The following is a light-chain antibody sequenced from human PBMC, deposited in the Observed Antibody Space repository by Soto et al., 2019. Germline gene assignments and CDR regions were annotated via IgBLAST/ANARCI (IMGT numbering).Light chain of an antibody. Sequence: QSALTQVASVSGSPGQSITISCTGTSSDVGGRDFVSWYQQHPGKAPKLIIYNVNYRPSGVSDRFSGSKSGNTTSLTISGLQADDEANYYCSSYTNTTTVVFGGGTKLTVL. J-gene: IGLJ3*02. CDR1: SSDVGGRDF. CDR2: NVN. V-gene: IGLV2-14*03. CDR3: SSYTNTTTVV.